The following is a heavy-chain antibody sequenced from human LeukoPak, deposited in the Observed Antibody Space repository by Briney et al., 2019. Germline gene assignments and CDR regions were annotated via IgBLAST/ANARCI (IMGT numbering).Heavy chain of an antibody. CDR2: MNPNSGNT. Sequence: GASVKVSCKASGYTFTSYDINWVRQATGQGLEWMGWMNPNSGNTGYAQKFQGRVTITRNTSISTAYMELSSLRSEDTAVYYCARDQGCGGDCYSTAFDIWGQGTMVTVSS. J-gene: IGHJ3*02. CDR3: ARDQGCGGDCYSTAFDI. D-gene: IGHD2-21*02. CDR1: GYTFTSYD. V-gene: IGHV1-8*03.